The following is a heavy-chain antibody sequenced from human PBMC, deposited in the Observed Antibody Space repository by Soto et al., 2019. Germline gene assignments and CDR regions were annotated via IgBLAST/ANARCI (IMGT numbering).Heavy chain of an antibody. J-gene: IGHJ4*02. CDR3: ARDIGFDYVN. CDR2: IKDDGSEI. CDR1: GFNVRSYW. Sequence: PGGSLRLSCAASGFNVRSYWMSWVRQAPGKGLEWVASIKDDGSEIDYLQSVRGRFAISRDSAGNALQLAMNYLSAEDTATCFCARDIGFDYVNWGQGTLVAVSS. V-gene: IGHV3-7*01. D-gene: IGHD3-16*01.